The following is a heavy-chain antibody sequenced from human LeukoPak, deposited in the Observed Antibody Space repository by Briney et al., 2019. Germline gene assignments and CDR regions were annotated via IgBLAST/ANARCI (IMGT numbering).Heavy chain of an antibody. CDR1: GFTFSSYA. Sequence: GWSLRLSCAASGFTFSSYAMHWVRQAPGKGLEWVAVISYDGSNKYYADSVKGRFTISRDNSKNTLYLQMNSLRAEDTAVYYCARGRGEMATLFDYWGQGTLVTVSS. J-gene: IGHJ4*02. V-gene: IGHV3-30-3*01. D-gene: IGHD5-24*01. CDR3: ARGRGEMATLFDY. CDR2: ISYDGSNK.